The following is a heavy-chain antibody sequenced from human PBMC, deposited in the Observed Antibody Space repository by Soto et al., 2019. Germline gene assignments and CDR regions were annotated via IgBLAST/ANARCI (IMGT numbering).Heavy chain of an antibody. Sequence: ASVKVSCKASGYTFSDYYMHWVRQAPGQGLEWMGWINPNSGDTNYAQKFQGRVSMTRDTSISTAYMALSRLRYDDTAIYYCARLDSGSYYAVFDLWGQGTMVTVSS. CDR1: GYTFSDYY. CDR3: ARLDSGSYYAVFDL. J-gene: IGHJ3*01. V-gene: IGHV1-2*02. D-gene: IGHD1-26*01. CDR2: INPNSGDT.